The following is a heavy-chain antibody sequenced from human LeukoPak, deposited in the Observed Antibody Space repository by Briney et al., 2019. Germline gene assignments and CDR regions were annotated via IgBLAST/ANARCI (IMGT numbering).Heavy chain of an antibody. CDR2: IYPGDSDT. CDR1: GYSFTSYW. CDR3: ARLRKDGYNPSNWFDP. J-gene: IGHJ5*02. Sequence: GESLKISCKGSGYSFTSYWIGWVRQMPGKGLEWMGIIYPGDSDTRYSPSFRGQVTISADKSISTAYLQWSSLKASDTAMYYCARLRKDGYNPSNWFDPWGQGTLVTVSS. V-gene: IGHV5-51*01. D-gene: IGHD5-24*01.